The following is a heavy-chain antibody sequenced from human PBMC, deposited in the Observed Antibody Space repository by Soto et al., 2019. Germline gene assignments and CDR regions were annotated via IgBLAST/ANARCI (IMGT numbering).Heavy chain of an antibody. CDR3: ARPLRGRTSPFDY. CDR2: IIPIFGTA. D-gene: IGHD1-26*01. CDR1: GGTLSSYA. J-gene: IGHJ4*02. Sequence: VXAVKNSCKASGGTLSSYASSGVRQAPVQGREGMGGIIPIFGTANYAQKFQRRVTITADESTSTAYLELSSLRSEDTAVYYCARPLRGRTSPFDYWGQGTLVTVSS. V-gene: IGHV1-69*01.